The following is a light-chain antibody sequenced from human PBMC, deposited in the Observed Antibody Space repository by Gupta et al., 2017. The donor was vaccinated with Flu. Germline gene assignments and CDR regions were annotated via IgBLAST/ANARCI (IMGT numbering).Light chain of an antibody. CDR2: KAS. CDR3: QHYRT. CDR1: QSISSW. Sequence: DIQMTQSPSTLSASVGDRVTITCRASQSISSWLAWYQQKPGKAPKLLIYKASSLESGVPSRFSGGGSGTEFTLTISSLQPDDFATYYCQHYRTFGQGTKVEIK. V-gene: IGKV1-5*03. J-gene: IGKJ1*01.